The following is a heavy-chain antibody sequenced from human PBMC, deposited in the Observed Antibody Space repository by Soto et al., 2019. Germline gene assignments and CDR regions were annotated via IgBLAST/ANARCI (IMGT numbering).Heavy chain of an antibody. CDR3: ARVNSGYEIYDY. Sequence: SETLSLTCTVSGGSISSGDYYWSWIRQPPGKGLEWIGYIYYSGSTYYNPSLKSRVTISVDTSKNQFSLKLSSVTAADTAVYYCARVNSGYEIYDYWGQGTLVTAPQ. CDR1: GGSISSGDYY. V-gene: IGHV4-30-4*01. J-gene: IGHJ4*02. CDR2: IYYSGST. D-gene: IGHD5-12*01.